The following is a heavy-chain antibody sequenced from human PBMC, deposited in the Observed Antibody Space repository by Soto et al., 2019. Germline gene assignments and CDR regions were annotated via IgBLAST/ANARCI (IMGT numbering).Heavy chain of an antibody. CDR1: GFTFSSYA. J-gene: IGHJ2*01. Sequence: QVQLVESGGGVVQPGRSLRLSCAASGFTFSSYAMHWVRQAPGKGLEWVAVISYDGSNKYYADSVKGRFTISRDNSKNTLYLQMNSRRAEDTAVYYCAREYLYFDLWGRGTLVTVSS. CDR3: AREYLYFDL. V-gene: IGHV3-30-3*01. D-gene: IGHD2-2*01. CDR2: ISYDGSNK.